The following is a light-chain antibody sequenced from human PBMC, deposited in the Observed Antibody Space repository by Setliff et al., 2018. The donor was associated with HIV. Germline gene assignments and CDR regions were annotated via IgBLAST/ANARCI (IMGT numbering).Light chain of an antibody. CDR3: TSYTTNRTLV. V-gene: IGLV2-14*03. Sequence: QSALTRPASVSGSPGRSVTIPCTATSSDVGSHDYVSWYQQYPGKAPKVLIYGVRNRPSGVSDRFSGSKSGNTASLYISGLQAADEAYYYCTSYTTNRTLVFGGGTK. CDR1: SSDVGSHDY. CDR2: GVR. J-gene: IGLJ2*01.